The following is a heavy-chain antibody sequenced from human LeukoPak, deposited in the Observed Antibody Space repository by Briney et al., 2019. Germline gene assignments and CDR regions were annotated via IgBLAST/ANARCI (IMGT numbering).Heavy chain of an antibody. V-gene: IGHV3-74*01. CDR3: AKEAASTVTTDY. CDR1: GFTFSDYW. CDR2: INSDGSST. Sequence: PGGSLRLSCAASGFTFSDYWMHWVRHAPGKGLVWVSRINSDGSSTTYADSVKGRFTISRDNAKNTLYLQMNSLRAEDTAVYYCAKEAASTVTTDYWGQGTLVTVSS. D-gene: IGHD4-17*01. J-gene: IGHJ4*02.